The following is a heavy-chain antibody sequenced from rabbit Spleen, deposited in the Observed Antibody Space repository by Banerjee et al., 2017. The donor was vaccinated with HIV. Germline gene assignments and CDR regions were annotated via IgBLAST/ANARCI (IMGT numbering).Heavy chain of an antibody. D-gene: IGHD6-1*01. V-gene: IGHV1S45*01. J-gene: IGHJ4*01. CDR2: IDSGSSGDT. CDR1: GFSFSSNW. Sequence: LEESGGGLVKPGGTLTLTCTVSGFSFSSNWICWVRQAPGKGLEWIACIDSGSSGDTYYASWAKGRFTISKTSSTTVTLQMTSLTAADTATYFCARASSNDGYALWGPGTLVTVS. CDR3: ARASSNDGYAL.